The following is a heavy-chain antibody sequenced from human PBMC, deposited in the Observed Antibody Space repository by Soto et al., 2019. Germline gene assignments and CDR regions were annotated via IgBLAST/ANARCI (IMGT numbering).Heavy chain of an antibody. Sequence: GGSLRLSCAASGFTFSSYSMNWVRQAPGKGLEWVSSISSSSSYIYYADSVKGRFTISRDNAKNSLYLQMNSLGAEDTAVYYCASEGVNCTNGVCDSFPGPLGAYYYYYMDVWGKGTTVTVSS. CDR3: ASEGVNCTNGVCDSFPGPLGAYYYYYMDV. J-gene: IGHJ6*03. CDR2: ISSSSSYI. CDR1: GFTFSSYS. V-gene: IGHV3-21*01. D-gene: IGHD2-8*01.